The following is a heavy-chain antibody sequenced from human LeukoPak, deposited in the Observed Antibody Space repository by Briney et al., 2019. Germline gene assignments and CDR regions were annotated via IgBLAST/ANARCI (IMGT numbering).Heavy chain of an antibody. CDR3: AREVVGYYDSSGYYPYYFDY. V-gene: IGHV1-18*01. J-gene: IGHJ4*02. D-gene: IGHD3-22*01. CDR1: GYTFTSYG. Sequence: ASVKVSCKASGYTFTSYGISWVRQAPGQGLERMGWISAYNGNTNYAQKLQGRVTMTTDTSTSTAYMELRSLRSDDTAVYYCAREVVGYYDSSGYYPYYFDYWGQGTLVTVSS. CDR2: ISAYNGNT.